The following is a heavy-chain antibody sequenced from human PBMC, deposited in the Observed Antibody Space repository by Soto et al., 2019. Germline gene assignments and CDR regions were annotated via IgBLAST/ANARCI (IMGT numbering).Heavy chain of an antibody. CDR3: ARVRQQLEGGYYYGMDV. J-gene: IGHJ6*02. Sequence: QVQLVESGGGVVQPGRSLRLSCAASGFTFSSYAMHWVRQAPGKGLEWVAVISYDGSNKYYADSVKGRFTISRDNSKNTLYLQMNSLRAEDTAVYYCARVRQQLEGGYYYGMDVWGQGTTVTVSS. CDR2: ISYDGSNK. D-gene: IGHD6-13*01. CDR1: GFTFSSYA. V-gene: IGHV3-30-3*01.